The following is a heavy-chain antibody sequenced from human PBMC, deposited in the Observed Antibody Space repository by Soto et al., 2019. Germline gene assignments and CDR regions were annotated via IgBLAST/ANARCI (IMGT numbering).Heavy chain of an antibody. J-gene: IGHJ4*02. CDR1: GFTFSSYA. D-gene: IGHD6-25*01. V-gene: IGHV3-30-3*01. Sequence: GGSLRLSCAASGFTFSSYAMHWVRQAPGKGLEWVAVISDDGSNKYYADSVKGRFTISRDNSKNTLYLQMNSLRAEDTDVYYCARGLGSGSHVDYWGQGTLVTVSS. CDR3: ARGLGSGSHVDY. CDR2: ISDDGSNK.